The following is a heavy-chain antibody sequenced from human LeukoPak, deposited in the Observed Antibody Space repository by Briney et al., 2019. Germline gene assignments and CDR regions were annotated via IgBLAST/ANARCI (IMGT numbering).Heavy chain of an antibody. CDR2: IYYSGST. Sequence: SETLSLTCTVSGGSISSSSYYWGWIRQPPGKGLEWIGRIYYSGSTSYNPSLKSRVPISVDTSKNQFSLKLSSVTAADTAVYYCARHTEEDYGDYAKKKGYYFDYWGQGTLVTVSS. J-gene: IGHJ4*02. CDR1: GGSISSSSYY. V-gene: IGHV4-39*01. D-gene: IGHD4-17*01. CDR3: ARHTEEDYGDYAKKKGYYFDY.